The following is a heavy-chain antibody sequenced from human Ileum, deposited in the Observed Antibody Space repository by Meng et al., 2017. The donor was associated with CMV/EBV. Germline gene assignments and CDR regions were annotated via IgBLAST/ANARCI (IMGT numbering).Heavy chain of an antibody. Sequence: GESLKISCAASGFTFDKYWMTWVRQAPGKGLEWVANIKQDGSEKNYVDSVKGRFTISRDNSNNSVYLQMSSLRAEDTSVYYCARWGGEKSTSGFDYWGQGTLVTVSS. CDR2: IKQDGSEK. CDR3: ARWGGEKSTSGFDY. D-gene: IGHD2/OR15-2a*01. V-gene: IGHV3-7*01. J-gene: IGHJ4*02. CDR1: GFTFDKYW.